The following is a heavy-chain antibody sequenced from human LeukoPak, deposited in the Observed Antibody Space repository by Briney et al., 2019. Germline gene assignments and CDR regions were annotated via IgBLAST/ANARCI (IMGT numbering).Heavy chain of an antibody. D-gene: IGHD3-22*01. J-gene: IGHJ3*02. Sequence: SETLSLTCTASGGSISSYYWSWIRQPPGKGLEWIGYIYYSGSTNYNPSLKSRVTISVDTSKNQFSLKLSSVTAADTAVYYCARDRSHADSSGYYHNDAFDIWGQGTMVTVSS. CDR2: IYYSGST. CDR3: ARDRSHADSSGYYHNDAFDI. V-gene: IGHV4-59*12. CDR1: GGSISSYY.